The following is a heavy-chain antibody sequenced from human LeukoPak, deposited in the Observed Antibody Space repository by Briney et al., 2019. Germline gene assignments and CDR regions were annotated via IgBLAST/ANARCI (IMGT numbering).Heavy chain of an antibody. Sequence: SETLSLTCTVSGDSISSGDYYWSWIRQPPGKGLEWIGYIYYSGSTNYNPSLKSRVTISVDTSKNQFSLKLSSVTAADTAVYYCARGAVTTGGLGAFDIWGQGTMVTVSS. D-gene: IGHD4-17*01. CDR3: ARGAVTTGGLGAFDI. CDR2: IYYSGST. CDR1: GDSISSGDYY. V-gene: IGHV4-61*08. J-gene: IGHJ3*02.